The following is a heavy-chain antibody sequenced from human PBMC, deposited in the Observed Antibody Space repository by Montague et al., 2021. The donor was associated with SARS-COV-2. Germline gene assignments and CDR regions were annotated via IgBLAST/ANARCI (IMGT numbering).Heavy chain of an antibody. D-gene: IGHD5-12*01. J-gene: IGHJ5*01. CDR2: IEYSGST. CDR1: GDSLSFYF. V-gene: IGHV4-59*08. Sequence: SETLSLTCTVSGDSLSFYFWTWIRQSPGRGLEWIGYIEYSGSTNYNPSLKSRLTMSLDMSSNQFSLQLSSVTAADTAVYYCGRLGYSASTVDSWGHGTLVSVSS. CDR3: GRLGYSASTVDS.